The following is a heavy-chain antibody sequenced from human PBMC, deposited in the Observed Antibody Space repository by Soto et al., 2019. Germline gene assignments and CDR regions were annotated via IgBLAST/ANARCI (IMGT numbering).Heavy chain of an antibody. V-gene: IGHV1-58*01. CDR1: GLTFSSSA. CDR3: AADMGGYIYGLGTY. D-gene: IGHD5-18*01. J-gene: IGHJ4*02. CDR2: IDVGSANA. Sequence: QMQLVQSGPEVKKPGTSVKVSCKASGLTFSSSAVHWVRQARGHRLEWIGWIDVGSANANYAQMPQERVTISRDMSTSTAYMELSSLRPEDTAVYYCAADMGGYIYGLGTYWGKGTLVSVSS.